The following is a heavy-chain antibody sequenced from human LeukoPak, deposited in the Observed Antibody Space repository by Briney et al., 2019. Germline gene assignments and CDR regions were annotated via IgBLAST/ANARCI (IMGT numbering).Heavy chain of an antibody. CDR2: IYYSGST. J-gene: IGHJ6*02. CDR3: ARIKGYCSSTSCYSGGYYYGMDV. D-gene: IGHD2-2*01. CDR1: GGSISSGGYY. V-gene: IGHV4-31*03. Sequence: PSQTLSLTCTVSGGSISSGGYYWSWIRQHPGQGLEWIGYIYYSGSTNYNPSLKSRVTISVDTSKNQFSLKLSSVTAADTAVYYCARIKGYCSSTSCYSGGYYYGMDVWGQGTTVTVSS.